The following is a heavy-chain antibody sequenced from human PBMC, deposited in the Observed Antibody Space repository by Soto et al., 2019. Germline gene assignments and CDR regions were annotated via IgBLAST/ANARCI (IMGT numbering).Heavy chain of an antibody. J-gene: IGHJ6*02. D-gene: IGHD3-22*01. Sequence: EVQLVESGGGLVQPGGSLRLSCAASGFTFSTFSVNWVRQAPGKGLEWVSYISSSSSPIYYADSVKGRFTISRDNAKNSVYLQMNNRRDEDTAVYYWARDGGGESSGSTHYYYYGMDVWGRGTPVTVSS. CDR3: ARDGGGESSGSTHYYYYGMDV. CDR2: ISSSSSPI. CDR1: GFTFSTFS. V-gene: IGHV3-48*02.